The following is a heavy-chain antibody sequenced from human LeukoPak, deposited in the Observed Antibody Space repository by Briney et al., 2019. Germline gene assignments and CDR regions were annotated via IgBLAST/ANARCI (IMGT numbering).Heavy chain of an antibody. V-gene: IGHV4-4*09. Sequence: SETLSLTCTVSGGSISSYYWSWIRQPPGKGLEWIGYIYTSGSTNYNPSLKSRVTISVDTSKNQLSLKLSSVTAADTAVYYCARIAVAGIAYYYYYMDVWGKGTTVTVSS. CDR2: IYTSGST. J-gene: IGHJ6*03. CDR1: GGSISSYY. D-gene: IGHD6-19*01. CDR3: ARIAVAGIAYYYYYMDV.